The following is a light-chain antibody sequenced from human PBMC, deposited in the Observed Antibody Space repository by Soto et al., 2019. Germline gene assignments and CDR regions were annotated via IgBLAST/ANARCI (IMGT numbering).Light chain of an antibody. CDR1: QSLVYSDGNTY. J-gene: IGKJ2*01. V-gene: IGKV2-30*01. Sequence: VVMTQSPLSLPVTLGQPASISCRSSQSLVYSDGNTYLNWFQQRPGQSPRRLIYDVSNRDSGVPDRFSGSGSGTDFTLKISRVEADDVGVYYCMQCIPWPHNFGQGTKLEIK. CDR3: MQCIPWPHN. CDR2: DVS.